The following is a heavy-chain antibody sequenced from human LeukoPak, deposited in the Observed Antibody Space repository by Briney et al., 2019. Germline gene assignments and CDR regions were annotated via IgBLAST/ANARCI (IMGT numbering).Heavy chain of an antibody. Sequence: GGSLRLPCAASGFTFTSYSMSWVRQAPGKGLEWVSGTSDRGDYTYYADSVKGRFTISRDNSKNTLYLQMNSLRAEDTALYFCAKKAQYNGNYPLDYWGQGTLVTVS. V-gene: IGHV3-23*01. J-gene: IGHJ4*02. CDR3: AKKAQYNGNYPLDY. CDR1: GFTFTSYS. CDR2: TSDRGDYT. D-gene: IGHD1-26*01.